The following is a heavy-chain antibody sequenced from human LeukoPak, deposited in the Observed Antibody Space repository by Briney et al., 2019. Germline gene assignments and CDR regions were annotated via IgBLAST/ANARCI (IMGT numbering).Heavy chain of an antibody. CDR3: ASHYYYDTFTYYERAPG. Sequence: ASVKVSCKASGGTFSSYAISWVRQAPGQGLEWMGGIIPIFGTANYAQKFQGRVTITTDESTSTAYMELSSLRSEDTAVYYCASHYYYDTFTYYERAPGWGQGTLVTVSS. V-gene: IGHV1-69*05. CDR1: GGTFSSYA. J-gene: IGHJ4*02. CDR2: IIPIFGTA. D-gene: IGHD3-22*01.